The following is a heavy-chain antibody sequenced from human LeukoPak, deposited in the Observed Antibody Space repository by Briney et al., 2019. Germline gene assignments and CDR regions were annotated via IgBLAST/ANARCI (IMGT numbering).Heavy chain of an antibody. V-gene: IGHV3-9*01. CDR2: ISWNSGSI. Sequence: PGRSLRLSCAASGFTFDDYAMHWVRQAPGKGLEWVSGISWNSGSIGYADSVKGRFTISRDNVKNSLYLQMNSLRAEDTALYYCAKDRWYSENAFDIWGQGTMVTVSS. CDR3: AKDRWYSENAFDI. D-gene: IGHD6-13*01. J-gene: IGHJ3*02. CDR1: GFTFDDYA.